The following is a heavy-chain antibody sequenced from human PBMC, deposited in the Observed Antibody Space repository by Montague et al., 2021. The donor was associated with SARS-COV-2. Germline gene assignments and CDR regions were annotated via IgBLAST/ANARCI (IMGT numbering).Heavy chain of an antibody. D-gene: IGHD4-17*01. CDR3: ARSTVTNAPLGFSNKLRSRYNGMDV. J-gene: IGHJ6*02. V-gene: IGHV4-34*01. CDR1: GGSFSGYY. CDR2: INHSGST. Sequence: SETLSLTCAVYGGSFSGYYLNWIRQPPGKGLEWIGEINHSGSTNXNPSLKSRVTIAVDTSRNQFSLKVTSVTAADTAVFYCARSTVTNAPLGFSNKLRSRYNGMDVWGQGTTVTVSS.